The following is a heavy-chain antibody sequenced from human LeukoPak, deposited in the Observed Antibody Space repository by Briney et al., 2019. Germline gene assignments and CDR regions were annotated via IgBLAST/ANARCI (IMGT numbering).Heavy chain of an antibody. CDR1: GYTFTSYY. V-gene: IGHV1-46*01. J-gene: IGHJ4*02. CDR2: INPSGGST. Sequence: GASVKVSCKASGYTFTSYYMHWVRQAPGQGLEWMGIINPSGGSTSYAQKFQGRVTMTRDTSTSTVYMELSSLRSEDTAVYYCARSDLGLGELSPPTGYFDYWGQGTLVTVSS. D-gene: IGHD3-16*02. CDR3: ARSDLGLGELSPPTGYFDY.